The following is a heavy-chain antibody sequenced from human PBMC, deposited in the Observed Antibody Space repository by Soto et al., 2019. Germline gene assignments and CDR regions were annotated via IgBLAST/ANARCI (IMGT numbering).Heavy chain of an antibody. CDR3: ARSREIIASAGSFHY. D-gene: IGHD6-25*01. CDR1: GFPFSSHA. V-gene: IGHV3-23*01. J-gene: IGHJ4*02. Sequence: EVQLLESGGGLVQPGGSLRLSCAASGFPFSSHAMSWVRQAPGKGLEWVSGISTGGGSTDYADSVKGRFTISRDNSKNTRHPQMKSLRAEDTAVYYCARSREIIASAGSFHYWGQGTLVTVSS. CDR2: ISTGGGST.